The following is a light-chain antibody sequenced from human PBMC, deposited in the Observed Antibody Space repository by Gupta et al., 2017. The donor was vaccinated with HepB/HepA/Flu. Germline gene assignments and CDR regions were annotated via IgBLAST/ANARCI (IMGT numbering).Light chain of an antibody. CDR3: CSYADSPTLV. Sequence: QSALTPPASVSGSPGHSIPISCTRTSSDVGSYNLVSWYQQHPGKAPKLIIYEVTKRPSVVSNRFSGSKSGKTASLTISGLQTEDEADYYCCSYADSPTLVFGGGTKLTVL. V-gene: IGLV2-23*02. CDR2: EVT. J-gene: IGLJ3*02. CDR1: SSDVGSYNL.